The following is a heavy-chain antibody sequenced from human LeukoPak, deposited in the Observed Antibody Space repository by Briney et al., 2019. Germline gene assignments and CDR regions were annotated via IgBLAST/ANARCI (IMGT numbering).Heavy chain of an antibody. Sequence: PGGSLRLSCAASGFTFSSYSMNWVRQAPGKGLEWVSSISSSSSYIYYADSVKGRFTISRDNSKKTLYLQMNSLRAEDTAVYYCARDQCSGGSCYSGSDYYYYGMDVWGQGTTVTVSS. CDR1: GFTFSSYS. CDR3: ARDQCSGGSCYSGSDYYYYGMDV. V-gene: IGHV3-21*01. CDR2: ISSSSSYI. J-gene: IGHJ6*02. D-gene: IGHD2-15*01.